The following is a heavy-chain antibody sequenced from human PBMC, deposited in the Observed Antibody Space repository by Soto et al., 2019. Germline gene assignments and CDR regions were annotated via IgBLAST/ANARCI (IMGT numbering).Heavy chain of an antibody. D-gene: IGHD1-26*01. J-gene: IGHJ4*02. CDR3: ARDREGELLQDDY. CDR1: GYTFTSYG. CDR2: ISAYDGNT. Sequence: ASVKVSCKASGYTFTSYGISWVRQAPGQGLEWMGWISAYDGNTNYAQKLQGRVTMTTDTSTSTAYTELRSLRSDDTAVYYCARDREGELLQDDYWGQGTLVTVSS. V-gene: IGHV1-18*01.